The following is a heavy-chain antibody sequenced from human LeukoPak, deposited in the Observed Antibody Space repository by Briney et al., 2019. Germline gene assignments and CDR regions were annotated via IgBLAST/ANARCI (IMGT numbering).Heavy chain of an antibody. J-gene: IGHJ4*02. D-gene: IGHD2-8*01. CDR2: IDHSGST. V-gene: IGHV4-34*01. CDR1: GGSFSGYY. CDR3: ASLMYFGY. Sequence: SETLSLTCAVYGGSFSGYYWSWIRQPPGKGLEWIGEIDHSGSTNYNPSLKSRVTISVDTSKNQFSLKLSSATAADTAVYYCASLMYFGYWGQGTLVTVSS.